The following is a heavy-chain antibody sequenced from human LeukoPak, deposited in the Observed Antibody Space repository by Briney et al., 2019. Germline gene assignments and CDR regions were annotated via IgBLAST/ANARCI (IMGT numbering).Heavy chain of an antibody. V-gene: IGHV5-51*01. CDR3: ARLYYDFWSGYFAVNNWFDP. D-gene: IGHD3-3*01. Sequence: GESLKISCKGSGYSFTSYWIGWVRQMPGKGLEWMGIIYPGDSDTRYSPSFQCQVTISADKSISTAYLQWSSLKASDTAMYYCARLYYDFWSGYFAVNNWFDPWGQGTLVTVSS. CDR2: IYPGDSDT. J-gene: IGHJ5*02. CDR1: GYSFTSYW.